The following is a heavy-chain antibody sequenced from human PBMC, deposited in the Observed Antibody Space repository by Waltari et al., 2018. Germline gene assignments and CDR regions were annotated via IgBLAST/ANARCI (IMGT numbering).Heavy chain of an antibody. Sequence: QVQLQESGPGLVKPSQTLSLTCTVSGGSISSGGYYWSWIRQHQGKGLEWIGYIYYSGSTYYNPSLKSRVTISVDTSKNQFSLKLSSVTAADTAVYYCARDPYSSSSEDQEGAFDIWGQGTMVTVSS. V-gene: IGHV4-31*03. J-gene: IGHJ3*02. CDR2: IYYSGST. D-gene: IGHD6-6*01. CDR3: ARDPYSSSSEDQEGAFDI. CDR1: GGSISSGGYY.